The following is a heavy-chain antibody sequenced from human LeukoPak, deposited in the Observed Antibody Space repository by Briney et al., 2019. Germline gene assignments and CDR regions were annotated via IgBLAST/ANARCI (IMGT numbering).Heavy chain of an antibody. D-gene: IGHD6-13*01. Sequence: GGSLRLSCAASGFTFDDYGMSWVRQAPGKGLEWVSAINWNGGSTGYADSVKGRFTISRDNAKNSLYLQMNCLRAEDTALYYCARGTTLAAAGTPFDYWGQGTLVTVSS. V-gene: IGHV3-20*04. CDR2: INWNGGST. CDR1: GFTFDDYG. J-gene: IGHJ4*02. CDR3: ARGTTLAAAGTPFDY.